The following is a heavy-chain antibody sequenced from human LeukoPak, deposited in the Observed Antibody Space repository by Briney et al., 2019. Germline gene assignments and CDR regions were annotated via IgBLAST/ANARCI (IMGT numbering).Heavy chain of an antibody. J-gene: IGHJ4*02. D-gene: IGHD6-13*01. CDR3: ARVGALSSSWLLY. CDR1: GFTFTSSA. V-gene: IGHV1-58*02. Sequence: ASVKVSCKASGFTFTSSAMQWVRQARGQRLEWIGWIVVGSGNTNYAQRFQERVTITRDMSTSTAYMELSSLRAEDTAVYYCARVGALSSSWLLYWGQGTLVTVSS. CDR2: IVVGSGNT.